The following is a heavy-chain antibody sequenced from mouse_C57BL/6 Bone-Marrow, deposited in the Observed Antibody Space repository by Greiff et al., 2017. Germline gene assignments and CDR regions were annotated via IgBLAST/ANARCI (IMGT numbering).Heavy chain of an antibody. CDR3: ASLADYAMDY. J-gene: IGHJ4*01. CDR1: GFTFTDYY. V-gene: IGHV7-3*01. Sequence: EVQLVESGGGLVQPGGSLSLSCAASGFTFTDYYLSWVRQPPGKALELLGFLRNKANGYTTEYSASVKGRFTISRDNSQSILYLQMNALRAEDRATYYCASLADYAMDYWGQGTSVTVSA. CDR2: LRNKANGYTT.